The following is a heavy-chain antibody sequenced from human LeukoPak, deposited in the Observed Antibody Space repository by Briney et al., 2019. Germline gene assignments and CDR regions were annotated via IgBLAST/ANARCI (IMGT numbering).Heavy chain of an antibody. CDR3: ARDPFDYDLWSGYSFFDY. V-gene: IGHV3-21*01. D-gene: IGHD3-3*01. CDR2: ISGRSTYM. Sequence: GGSLRLSCAASGFTFSRYNMNWVRQAPGKGLEWVSSISGRSTYMYYADPLKGRFTISRDNAKNSLYLQMNSLRAEDTAVYYCARDPFDYDLWSGYSFFDYWGQGTLVTVSS. CDR1: GFTFSRYN. J-gene: IGHJ4*02.